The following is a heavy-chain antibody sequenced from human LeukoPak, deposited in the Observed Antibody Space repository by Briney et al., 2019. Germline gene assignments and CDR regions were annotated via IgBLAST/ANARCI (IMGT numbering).Heavy chain of an antibody. J-gene: IGHJ6*02. D-gene: IGHD4-17*01. Sequence: GGSLRLSCAASGFTFSSYSMNWVRQAPGKGLEWVSYISNSSSTIYYADSVKGRFTISRDNSKNTLYLQMNSLRAEDTAVYYCAKARGDYGDYGMDVWGQGTTVTVSS. CDR1: GFTFSSYS. CDR3: AKARGDYGDYGMDV. CDR2: ISNSSSTI. V-gene: IGHV3-48*01.